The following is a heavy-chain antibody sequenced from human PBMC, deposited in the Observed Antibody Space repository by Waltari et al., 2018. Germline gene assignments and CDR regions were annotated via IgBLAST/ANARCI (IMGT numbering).Heavy chain of an antibody. J-gene: IGHJ4*02. CDR2: VDLSGGT. CDR1: GDSMISNYC. V-gene: IGHV4-4*02. D-gene: IGHD2-15*01. CDR3: ARDRGRGLYLDS. Sequence: QLQLQESGPGLVKPSGTLSLTCVVSGDSMISNYCWCWVRQSPGKGLEWIGQVDLSGGTNDSPSFASRVIMSLDTSINHFSLNMHSATAADTAVYYCARDRGRGLYLDSWGRGILVSVSP.